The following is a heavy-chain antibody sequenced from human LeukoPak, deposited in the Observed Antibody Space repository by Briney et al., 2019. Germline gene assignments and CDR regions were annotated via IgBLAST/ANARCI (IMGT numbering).Heavy chain of an antibody. CDR2: INHSGST. CDR3: ARGVSSYGMDV. V-gene: IGHV4-34*01. D-gene: IGHD6-6*01. Sequence: PSETLSLTCAVYGGSFSGYYWSWIRQPPGKGLEWIGEINHSGSTNYNPSLKSRVTISVDTSKNQFPLKLSSVTAADTAVYYCARGVSSYGMDVWGQGTTVTVSS. J-gene: IGHJ6*02. CDR1: GGSFSGYY.